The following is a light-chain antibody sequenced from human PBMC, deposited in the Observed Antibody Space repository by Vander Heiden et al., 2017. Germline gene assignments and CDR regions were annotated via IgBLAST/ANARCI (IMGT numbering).Light chain of an antibody. CDR1: QSISNW. Sequence: IPMPQSPSTLSASVGDRVTITCRASQSISNWLAWYQQKPGRAPSLLIYDAPTLQSGVPSRFSGSGSGTEFTLTISSLQPGDFATYYCQQYNTFSPWTFGQGTKV. CDR3: QQYNTFSPWT. J-gene: IGKJ1*01. CDR2: DAP. V-gene: IGKV1-5*01.